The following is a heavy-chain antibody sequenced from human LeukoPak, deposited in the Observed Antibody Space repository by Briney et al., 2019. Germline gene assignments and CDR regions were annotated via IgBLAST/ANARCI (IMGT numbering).Heavy chain of an antibody. CDR1: GFSLGNYW. CDR2: INQDGSEI. CDR3: VKDLGYVTSNDAFDI. D-gene: IGHD3-16*01. V-gene: IGHV3-7*01. J-gene: IGHJ3*02. Sequence: GGSLRLSCVASGFSLGNYWMNWVRQAPGKGMEWVANINQDGSEIYYVDSVGGRFTISRDNGGNLLYLQMDSLRVGDTAVYYCVKDLGYVTSNDAFDIWGRGTLVTVSS.